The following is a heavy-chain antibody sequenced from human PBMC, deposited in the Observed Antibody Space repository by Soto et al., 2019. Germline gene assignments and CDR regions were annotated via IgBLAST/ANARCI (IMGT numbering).Heavy chain of an antibody. V-gene: IGHV3-48*03. Sequence: ESGGGLVQPGGSLRLSCAASGFTFSSYEMNWVRQAPGKGLEWVSYISTSGGTIHYADSVKGRFTISRDNAKNSVYLQMNSLSVEDTAMYYCAIALATNYNYYGMDVWGQETTVTVSS. J-gene: IGHJ6*02. CDR2: ISTSGGTI. CDR3: AIALATNYNYYGMDV. CDR1: GFTFSSYE. D-gene: IGHD1-26*01.